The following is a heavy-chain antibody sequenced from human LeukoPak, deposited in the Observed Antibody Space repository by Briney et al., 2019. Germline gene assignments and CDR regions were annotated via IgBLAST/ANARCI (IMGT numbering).Heavy chain of an antibody. D-gene: IGHD3-16*01. CDR3: ATAASDVGSMDY. V-gene: IGHV3-21*01. CDR1: GFTFSSYS. J-gene: IGHJ4*02. Sequence: GGSLRLSCAASGFTFSSYSMNWVRQAPGKGLEWVSSISSSSSYIYYADSVKGRFTIARDNAKNSLFLQMNSLRAEDTAVYYCATAASDVGSMDYWGQGTLVTVSS. CDR2: ISSSSSYI.